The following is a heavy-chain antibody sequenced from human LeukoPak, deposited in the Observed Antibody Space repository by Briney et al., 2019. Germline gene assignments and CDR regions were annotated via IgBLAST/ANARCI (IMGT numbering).Heavy chain of an antibody. Sequence: ASVKVSCKASGCTFTSYGISWVRQAPGQGLEWMGWISAYNGNTNYAQRLQGRVTMTTDTSTSTAYMELRSLRSDDTAVYYCARDQAPFYDILTGYYSPYDYWGQGTLVTVSS. CDR1: GCTFTSYG. D-gene: IGHD3-9*01. V-gene: IGHV1-18*01. CDR2: ISAYNGNT. J-gene: IGHJ4*02. CDR3: ARDQAPFYDILTGYYSPYDY.